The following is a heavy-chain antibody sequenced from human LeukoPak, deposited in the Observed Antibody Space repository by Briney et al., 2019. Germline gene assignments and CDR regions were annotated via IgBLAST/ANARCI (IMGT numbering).Heavy chain of an antibody. D-gene: IGHD3-10*01. Sequence: GSLRLSCEGSGFNFRDSGLNWVRQAPGKGLEWVSYISSSSSTIYYADSVKGRFTISRDNAKNSLYLQMNSLRAEDTAVYYCARGSGGYSMYYFDYWGQGTLVTVSS. CDR2: ISSSSSTI. V-gene: IGHV3-48*04. CDR1: GFNFRDSG. CDR3: ARGSGGYSMYYFDY. J-gene: IGHJ4*02.